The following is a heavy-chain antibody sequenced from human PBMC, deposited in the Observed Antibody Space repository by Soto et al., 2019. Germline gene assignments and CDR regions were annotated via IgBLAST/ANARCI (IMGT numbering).Heavy chain of an antibody. CDR1: GFTFSNYG. V-gene: IGHV3-30*18. D-gene: IGHD1-26*01. Sequence: GGSLRLSCVGSGFTFSNYGMHWVRQPPGKGLEWVALISDDGDKRYYADSVRGRLIISRDNSKDTLYLQMNSLGPDDTAVYFCAKARVRIVGANSFDSWGQGTLVTVSS. CDR2: ISDDGDKR. J-gene: IGHJ4*02. CDR3: AKARVRIVGANSFDS.